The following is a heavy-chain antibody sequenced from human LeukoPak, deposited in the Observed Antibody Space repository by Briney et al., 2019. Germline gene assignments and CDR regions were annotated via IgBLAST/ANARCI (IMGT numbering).Heavy chain of an antibody. CDR2: ISWDGGST. CDR1: GFTFSSYA. V-gene: IGHV3-43D*03. J-gene: IGHJ6*03. D-gene: IGHD5-12*01. CDR3: AKDMSGAKVATKSTLYMDV. Sequence: PGGSLRLSCAASGFTFSSYAMSWVRRAPGKGLEWVSLISWDGGSTYYADSVKGRFTISRDNSKNSLYLQMNSLRAEDTALYYCAKDMSGAKVATKSTLYMDVWGKGTTVTVSS.